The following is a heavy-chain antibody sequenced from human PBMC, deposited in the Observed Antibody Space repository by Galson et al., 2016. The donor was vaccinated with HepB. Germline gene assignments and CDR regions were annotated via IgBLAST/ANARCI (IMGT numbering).Heavy chain of an antibody. J-gene: IGHJ4*02. CDR3: ASGYCSGGSCYFDS. CDR2: LYYSGST. CDR1: RGSISSDGYY. V-gene: IGHV4-31*03. D-gene: IGHD2-15*01. Sequence: TLSLACSVSRGSISSDGYYWSWIRQHPGKGLEWSGYLYYSGSTCYTPSLTSRVTISADTSTNEFSLKLSSVTAADTAVYYCASGYCSGGSCYFDSWGQGTLVTVSS.